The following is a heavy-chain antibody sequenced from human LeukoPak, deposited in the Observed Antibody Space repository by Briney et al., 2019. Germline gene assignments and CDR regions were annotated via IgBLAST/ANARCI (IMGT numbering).Heavy chain of an antibody. CDR3: ARLVYDSRGYYFDY. CDR2: VYYSGIT. CDR1: GVSINTYY. Sequence: PSETLSLTCTVSGVSINTYYWSWIRQPPGKGLEWIGYVYYSGITNYNPSLRSRVTISIDTSKNQFSLKLRSVTAADTAVYHCARLVYDSRGYYFDYWGQGTLVTVSS. V-gene: IGHV4-59*08. D-gene: IGHD3-22*01. J-gene: IGHJ4*02.